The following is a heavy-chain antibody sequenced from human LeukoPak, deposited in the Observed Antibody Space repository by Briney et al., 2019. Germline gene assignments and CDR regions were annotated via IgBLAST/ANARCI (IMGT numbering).Heavy chain of an antibody. J-gene: IGHJ6*03. CDR2: IRSKAYGGTT. V-gene: IGHV3-49*04. CDR3: TSCARTSCATIYYYYYMDV. D-gene: IGHD2-2*01. CDR1: GFTFGDYA. Sequence: GGSLRLSCTASGFTFGDYAMSWVRQAPGKGLEWVGFIRSKAYGGTTEYAASVKGRFTISRDDSKSIAYLQMNSLKTEDTAVYYCTSCARTSCATIYYYYYMDVWGKGTTVTVSS.